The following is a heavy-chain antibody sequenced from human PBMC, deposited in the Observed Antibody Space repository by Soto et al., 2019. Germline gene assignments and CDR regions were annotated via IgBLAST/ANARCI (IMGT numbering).Heavy chain of an antibody. CDR3: ARFGAKTYYDFWSGYPSTQNYYYGMEV. V-gene: IGHV3-30*03. J-gene: IGHJ6*01. Sequence: PVGSLRLSCASSVFTFSNFGMHCVRHSPGKWLEWVAVISYDGSNTYHADSVKGRFTVSRDNSENTLYLQMNSLRAEDTAVYYCARFGAKTYYDFWSGYPSTQNYYYGMEVWGQGTTVIVSS. CDR1: VFTFSNFG. D-gene: IGHD3-3*01. CDR2: ISYDGSNT.